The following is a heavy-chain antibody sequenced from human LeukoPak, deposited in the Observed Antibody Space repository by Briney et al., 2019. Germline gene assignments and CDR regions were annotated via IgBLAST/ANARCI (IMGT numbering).Heavy chain of an antibody. CDR1: GFTFSSYA. CDR3: AHISSSWPDY. CDR2: TSGHGANT. Sequence: GGSLRLSCAASGFTFSSYAMSWVRQAPGKGLEWVSGTSGHGANTYYADSVKGRFTISRDNSKSRLYLQMNSLRAEDTAVYYCAHISSSWPDYWGQGTLVTVSS. V-gene: IGHV3-23*01. J-gene: IGHJ4*02. D-gene: IGHD6-13*01.